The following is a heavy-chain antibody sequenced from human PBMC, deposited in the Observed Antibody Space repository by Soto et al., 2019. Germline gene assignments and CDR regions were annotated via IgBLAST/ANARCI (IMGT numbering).Heavy chain of an antibody. J-gene: IGHJ6*02. CDR1: GYTFTSYG. CDR2: ISAYNGNT. Sequence: VASVKVSCKASGYTFTSYGISWVRQAPGQGLEWMGWISAYNGNTNYAQKLQGRVTMTTDTSTSTAYMELRSLRSDDTAVYYCAREGSSSMSYYYGMDVWGQGTTVTVSS. V-gene: IGHV1-18*04. CDR3: AREGSSSMSYYYGMDV. D-gene: IGHD6-13*01.